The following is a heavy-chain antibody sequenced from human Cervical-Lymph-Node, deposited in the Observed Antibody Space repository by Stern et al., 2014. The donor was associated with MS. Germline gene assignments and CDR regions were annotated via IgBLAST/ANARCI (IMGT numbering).Heavy chain of an antibody. J-gene: IGHJ4*02. V-gene: IGHV1-8*01. CDR3: ARAGYTYGYSHISRQSLDY. D-gene: IGHD5-18*01. Sequence: VQLVQSGAEFKKPGASVKVSCKTSGYTFNNYDINWVRQAPGQGLEWMGWMSPSSDTADYEPKFQGRVTMTRDTSISTAYMELSGLRSDDTAVYYCARAGYTYGYSHISRQSLDYWGQGTLVTVSS. CDR2: MSPSSDTA. CDR1: GYTFNNYD.